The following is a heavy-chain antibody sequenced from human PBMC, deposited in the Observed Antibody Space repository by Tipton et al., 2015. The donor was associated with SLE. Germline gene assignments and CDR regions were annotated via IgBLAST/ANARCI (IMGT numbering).Heavy chain of an antibody. D-gene: IGHD2-2*01. CDR3: ARINVPTAMDFYYYYMDV. CDR1: GGSISSYY. Sequence: LRLSCTVSGGSISSYYWSWIRQPPGKGLEWIGYIYYSGSTYYNPSLKSRVTISVDTSKNQFSLKLSSVTAADTAQYYCARINVPTAMDFYYYYMDVWGNGTTVTVSS. CDR2: IYYSGST. V-gene: IGHV4-59*12. J-gene: IGHJ6*03.